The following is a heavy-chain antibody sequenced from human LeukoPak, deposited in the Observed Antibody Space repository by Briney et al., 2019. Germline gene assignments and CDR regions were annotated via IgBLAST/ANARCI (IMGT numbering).Heavy chain of an antibody. D-gene: IGHD1-26*01. J-gene: IGHJ4*02. Sequence: GSSVTVSCKASGGTFSNYAISWVRQAPGQGLEWMGGIIPIFGRANYAQKFQGRVTITADESTSTAYMELSSLRAEDTAVYYCARGSGSLSRGIDYWGQGTLVTVSS. CDR2: IIPIFGRA. V-gene: IGHV1-69*01. CDR3: ARGSGSLSRGIDY. CDR1: GGTFSNYA.